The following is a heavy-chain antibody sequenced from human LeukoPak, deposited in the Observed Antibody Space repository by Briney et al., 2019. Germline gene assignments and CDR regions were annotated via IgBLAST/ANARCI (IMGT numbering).Heavy chain of an antibody. CDR3: ARAGWLVATISFDY. D-gene: IGHD5-12*01. CDR1: GFTFSSYE. CDR2: ISSSGSTI. J-gene: IGHJ4*02. V-gene: IGHV3-48*03. Sequence: GGSLRLSYAASGFTFSSYEMNWVCQAPGKGLEWVSYISSSGSTIYYADSVKGRFTISRDNAKNSLYLQMNSLRAEDTAVYYCARAGWLVATISFDYWGQGTLVTVSS.